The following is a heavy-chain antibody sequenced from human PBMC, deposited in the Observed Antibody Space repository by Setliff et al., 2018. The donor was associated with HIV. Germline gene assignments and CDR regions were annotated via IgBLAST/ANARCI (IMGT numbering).Heavy chain of an antibody. J-gene: IGHJ6*02. CDR2: IIPFVNIA. D-gene: IGHD6-13*01. Sequence: VASVKVSCKASGYTFSSYGISWVRQAPGQGLEWVGGIIPFVNIANYAQKFQGRVTMTADKSTSTVYMELRSLRSEDTAVFYCARVGHSSSYHYYGMDVWGQGTTVTVSS. CDR3: ARVGHSSSYHYYGMDV. CDR1: GYTFSSYG. V-gene: IGHV1-69*10.